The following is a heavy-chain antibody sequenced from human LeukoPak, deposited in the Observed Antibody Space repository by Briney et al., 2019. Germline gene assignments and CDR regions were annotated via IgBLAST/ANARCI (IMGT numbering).Heavy chain of an antibody. CDR1: GFTFSTYA. V-gene: IGHV3-30*14. Sequence: GRSLRLSCAASGFTFSTYAMHWVRQAPGKGLEWVAFLSYDKNNKYYADSVKGRFTIFRDNSKNMVFLQMSGLRAEDTALYYCTKVLWGLTLLSSDYWGQGTLVTVSS. CDR3: TKVLWGLTLLSSDY. J-gene: IGHJ4*02. D-gene: IGHD3-16*01. CDR2: LSYDKNNK.